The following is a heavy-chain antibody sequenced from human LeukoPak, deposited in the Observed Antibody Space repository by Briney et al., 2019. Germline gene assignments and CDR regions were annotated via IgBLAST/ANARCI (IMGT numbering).Heavy chain of an antibody. J-gene: IGHJ4*02. D-gene: IGHD3-22*01. CDR1: GFTFSSYA. CDR2: ISGTGSST. CDR3: AKDRDYCDNSGYWD. Sequence: GGSLRLSCAASGFTFSSYAMTWVRQAPGKGLEWVSVISGTGSSTYYADSVKGRFTIARDNSKNTLYLQMNSLRAEDTAVYYCAKDRDYCDNSGYWDWGQGTLVTVTS. V-gene: IGHV3-23*01.